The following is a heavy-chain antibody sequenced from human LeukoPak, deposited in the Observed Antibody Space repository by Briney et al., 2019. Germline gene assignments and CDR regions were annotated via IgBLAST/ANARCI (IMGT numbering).Heavy chain of an antibody. CDR3: AGGVVRVKFDY. V-gene: IGHV4-34*01. D-gene: IGHD3-10*01. Sequence: SETLSLTCAVYGGSFSGYYWSWIRQPPGKGLEWIGEINHSGSTNYNPSLKSRVTISVDTSKNQFSLKLSSVTAADTAVYYCAGGVVRVKFDYWGQGTLVTVSS. CDR2: INHSGST. J-gene: IGHJ4*02. CDR1: GGSFSGYY.